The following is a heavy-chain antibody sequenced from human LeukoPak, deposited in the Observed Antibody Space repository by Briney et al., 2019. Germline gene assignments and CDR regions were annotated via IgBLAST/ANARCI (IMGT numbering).Heavy chain of an antibody. CDR1: GFTFSSHW. V-gene: IGHV3-7*01. CDR3: ARDKVVGATYFDY. Sequence: PGGSLRLSCAGSGFTFSSHWIGWVRQAPGKGLEWVAHINQDGSQKYYVDSVEGRFAISRNNAKNSLYLQMNSLRAEDTAVYYCARDKVVGATYFDYWGQGTLVTVSS. CDR2: INQDGSQK. J-gene: IGHJ4*02. D-gene: IGHD1-26*01.